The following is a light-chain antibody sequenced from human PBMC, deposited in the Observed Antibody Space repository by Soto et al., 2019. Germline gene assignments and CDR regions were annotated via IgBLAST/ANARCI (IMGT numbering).Light chain of an antibody. V-gene: IGKV2-28*01. J-gene: IGKJ2*01. CDR3: MQALQTPPYT. Sequence: DIVMTQSPLSLPVTPGEPASISCRSSQSLLHSNGYNYLDWYLQKPGQSPQLLIYLGSNRASGVPDRFSGSGSCTDFTLKISRVEAEDVRVYYCMQALQTPPYTFGQGTKLEIK. CDR1: QSLLHSNGYNY. CDR2: LGS.